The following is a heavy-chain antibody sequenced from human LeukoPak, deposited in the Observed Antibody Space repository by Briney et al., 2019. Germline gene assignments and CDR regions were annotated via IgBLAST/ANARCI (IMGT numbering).Heavy chain of an antibody. CDR1: GFTFSNYA. J-gene: IGHJ2*01. CDR3: AKDPSSGRGWYFDL. V-gene: IGHV3-23*01. CDR2: ISGSGGDT. D-gene: IGHD6-19*01. Sequence: GGSLRLSCAASGFTFSNYAMSWVRQAPGKGLEWVSAISGSGGDTYYADSVKGRFTISRGNSKNTLFLLMNSLRAEDTAVYYCAKDPSSGRGWYFDLWGRGTLVTVSS.